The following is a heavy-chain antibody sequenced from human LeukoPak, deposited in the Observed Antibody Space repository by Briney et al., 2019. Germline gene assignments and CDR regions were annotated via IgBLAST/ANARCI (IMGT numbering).Heavy chain of an antibody. CDR1: GFAFSNSL. CDR3: ARGYRIADAFDF. D-gene: IGHD2-21*01. V-gene: IGHV3-74*01. J-gene: IGHJ3*01. CDR2: VIDDGSSI. Sequence: GGSLRLSCAASGFAFSNSLMQWVRQAPGKGLWWVSRVIDDGSSISYADSVKGRFTISRDNAKNTLFLQMNSLRAEDTAVYYCARGYRIADAFDFWGQGTMVTVSS.